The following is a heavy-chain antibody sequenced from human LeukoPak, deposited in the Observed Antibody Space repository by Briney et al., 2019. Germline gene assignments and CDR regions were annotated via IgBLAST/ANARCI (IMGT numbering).Heavy chain of an antibody. V-gene: IGHV4-59*08. Sequence: PSETLSLTCTVSGGSISSYYWSWVRQPPGKGLEWIGYIYYSGSTNYNPSLKSRVTISVDTSKNQFSLKLRSVTAADTAVYYCATRIAAAGPSPYYFDYWGQGTLVTVSS. CDR1: GGSISSYY. CDR3: ATRIAAAGPSPYYFDY. J-gene: IGHJ4*02. D-gene: IGHD6-13*01. CDR2: IYYSGST.